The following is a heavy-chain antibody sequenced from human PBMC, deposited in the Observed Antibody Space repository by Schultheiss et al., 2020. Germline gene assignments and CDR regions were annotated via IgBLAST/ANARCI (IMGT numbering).Heavy chain of an antibody. CDR1: GFTVSSNY. V-gene: IGHV3-53*05. D-gene: IGHD6-13*01. CDR2: IYSGGST. J-gene: IGHJ4*02. Sequence: GGSLRLSCAASGFTVSSNYMSWVRQAPGKGLEWVSVIYSGGSTYYADSVKGRFTISRDNSKNTLYLQMNSLRAEDTALYYCAKDLSSSWYYFDYWGQGTLVTVSS. CDR3: AKDLSSSWYYFDY.